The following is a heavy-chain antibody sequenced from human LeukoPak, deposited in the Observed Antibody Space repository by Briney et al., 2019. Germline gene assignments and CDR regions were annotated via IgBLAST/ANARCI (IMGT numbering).Heavy chain of an antibody. CDR3: ARDRYYYDSSGYYFYDY. D-gene: IGHD3-22*01. CDR1: GFTFSSYE. J-gene: IGHJ4*02. V-gene: IGHV3-48*03. CDR2: ISSSGSTI. Sequence: PGGSLRLSCAASGFTFSSYEMNWVRQAPGKGLEWVSHISSSGSTIYYADSVKGRFTISRDNAKNSLYLQMNSLRAEDTAVYYCARDRYYYDSSGYYFYDYWGQGTLVTVSS.